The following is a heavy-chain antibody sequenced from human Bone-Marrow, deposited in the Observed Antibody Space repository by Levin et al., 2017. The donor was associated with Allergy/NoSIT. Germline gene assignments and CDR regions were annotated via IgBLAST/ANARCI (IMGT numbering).Heavy chain of an antibody. CDR1: GLSIGGYY. CDR3: ARAAPGEGCYNPFDF. J-gene: IGHJ4*02. V-gene: IGHV4-59*01. CDR2: ISYPGST. D-gene: IGHD5-24*01. Sequence: SETLSLTCTVSGLSIGGYYWSWVRQPPGKGLEWIGHISYPGSTNYNPSLKSRVTISVDTSKTQFSLKLSSVTAADTAVYYCARAAPGEGCYNPFDFWGLGPLVSV.